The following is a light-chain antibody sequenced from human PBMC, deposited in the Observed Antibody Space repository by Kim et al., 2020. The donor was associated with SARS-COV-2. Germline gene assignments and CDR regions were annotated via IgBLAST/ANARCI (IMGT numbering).Light chain of an antibody. CDR2: GAS. Sequence: PGESATLSCRASQSVSSNLAWYQQKPGQAPRLLIYGASTRATGIPARFSGSGSGTEFTLTISSLQSDDLAVYYCQQYDNWPPWTFGQGTKVDIK. CDR3: QQYDNWPPWT. J-gene: IGKJ1*01. CDR1: QSVSSN. V-gene: IGKV3-15*01.